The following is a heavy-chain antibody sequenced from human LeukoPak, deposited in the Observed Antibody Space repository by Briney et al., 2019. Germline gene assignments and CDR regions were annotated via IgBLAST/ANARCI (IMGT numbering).Heavy chain of an antibody. Sequence: SETLSLTCTVSGGSISSYYWSWIRQPPGKGLEWIGYIYYSGSTNYNPSLKSRVTISVDTSKNQFSLKLSSVTAADTAVYYCARMRTDRVVIDYWGQGTLVTVSS. CDR1: GGSISSYY. J-gene: IGHJ4*02. CDR2: IYYSGST. CDR3: ARMRTDRVVIDY. V-gene: IGHV4-59*12. D-gene: IGHD1-14*01.